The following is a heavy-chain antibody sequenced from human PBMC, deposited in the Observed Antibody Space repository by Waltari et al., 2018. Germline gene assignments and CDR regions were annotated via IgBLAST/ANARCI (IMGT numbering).Heavy chain of an antibody. V-gene: IGHV1-2*02. J-gene: IGHJ6*03. CDR2: INPNSGGT. D-gene: IGHD2-2*01. CDR3: ARDRNYCSSTSCNHYYYYYMDV. Sequence: QVQLVQSGAEVKKPGASVKVSCKASGYTFTGYYMHWVRQAPGQGLEWMGWINPNSGGTNYAQKFQGRVTMTRDTSISTAYMELSRLRSDDTAVYYCARDRNYCSSTSCNHYYYYYMDVWGKGTTVTVSS. CDR1: GYTFTGYY.